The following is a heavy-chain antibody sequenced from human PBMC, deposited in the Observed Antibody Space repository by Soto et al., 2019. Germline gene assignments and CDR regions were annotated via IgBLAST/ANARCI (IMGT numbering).Heavy chain of an antibody. J-gene: IGHJ6*02. CDR1: GYTFTSYA. D-gene: IGHD5-12*01. Sequence: QVQLVQSGAEVKKPGASVKVSCKASGYTFTSYAMHWVRQAPGQRLEWMGWINAGNGNTKYSQKFQGRVTITRDTPASTAYMELSSLRSEDTAVYYCARARWLQLNYYYCGMDVWGQGTTVTVSS. V-gene: IGHV1-3*01. CDR3: ARARWLQLNYYYCGMDV. CDR2: INAGNGNT.